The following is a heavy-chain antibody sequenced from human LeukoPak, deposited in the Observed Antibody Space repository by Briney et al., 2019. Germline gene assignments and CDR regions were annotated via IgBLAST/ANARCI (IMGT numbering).Heavy chain of an antibody. V-gene: IGHV4-4*07. CDR2: IYTSGST. CDR1: GGSFSNYY. Sequence: SETLSLTCTVSGGSFSNYYWSWIRQPAGKGLERIGRIYTSGSTNYNPSVKSRVTMSVHTSKNQFSLKLSSVTAADTAVYYCAGGGYSYGPHSDYWGQGTLVTVSS. J-gene: IGHJ4*02. CDR3: AGGGYSYGPHSDY. D-gene: IGHD5-18*01.